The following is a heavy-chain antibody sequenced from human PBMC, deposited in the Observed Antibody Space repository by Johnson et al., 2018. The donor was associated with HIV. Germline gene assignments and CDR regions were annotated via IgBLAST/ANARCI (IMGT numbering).Heavy chain of an antibody. V-gene: IGHV3-48*04. Sequence: QLVESGGGLVQPGGSLRLSCAASGFTFSSYAMSWVRQAPGKGLEWVSYISSSGSTIYYADSVKGRFTISRDNAKNTLYLQMNSLRAEDTAVYYCPVDTEAFDIWGQGTMVTVSS. CDR3: PVDTEAFDI. J-gene: IGHJ3*02. D-gene: IGHD1-14*01. CDR1: GFTFSSYA. CDR2: ISSSGSTI.